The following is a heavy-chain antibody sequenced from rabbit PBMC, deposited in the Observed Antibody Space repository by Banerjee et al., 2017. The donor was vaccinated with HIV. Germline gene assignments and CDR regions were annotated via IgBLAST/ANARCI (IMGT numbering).Heavy chain of an antibody. CDR2: IYAGSSGST. V-gene: IGHV1S45*01. CDR1: GFTISTYW. J-gene: IGHJ6*01. D-gene: IGHD4-2*01. CDR3: ARWDTDFHIKL. Sequence: QEQLEESGGGLVQPEGSLTLTCTASGFTISTYWICWVRQAPGKGLEWIACIYAGSSGSTYYASWAKGRFTISKTSSTTVTLQMTSLTAADTATYFCARWDTDFHIKLWGPGTLVTVS.